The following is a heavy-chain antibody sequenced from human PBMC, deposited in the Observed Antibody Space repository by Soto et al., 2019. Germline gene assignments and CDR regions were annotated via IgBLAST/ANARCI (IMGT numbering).Heavy chain of an antibody. CDR2: ISYDGSNK. CDR3: ARDHDYGDYPAFDI. J-gene: IGHJ3*02. Sequence: GGSLRLSCAASGFTFSSYAMHWVRQAPGKGLEWVAVISYDGSNKYYADSVKGRFTISRDNSKNTLYLQMNSLRAEDTAVDYCARDHDYGDYPAFDIWGQGTMVTVSS. V-gene: IGHV3-30-3*01. D-gene: IGHD4-17*01. CDR1: GFTFSSYA.